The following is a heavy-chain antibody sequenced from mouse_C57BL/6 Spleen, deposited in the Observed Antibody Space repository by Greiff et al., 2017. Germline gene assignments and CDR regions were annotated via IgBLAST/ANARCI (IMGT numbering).Heavy chain of an antibody. J-gene: IGHJ1*03. CDR1: GYTFTSYW. D-gene: IGHD2-4*01. Sequence: QVQLQQPGAELVKPGASVKLSCKASGYTFTSYWMHWVKQRPGQGLEWIGMIHPNSGSTNYNEKFKSKATLTVDKSSSTAYMQLSSLTSEDSAVYYCEGLYDYDEGYFDFWGTGTTVTVSS. CDR2: IHPNSGST. V-gene: IGHV1-64*01. CDR3: EGLYDYDEGYFDF.